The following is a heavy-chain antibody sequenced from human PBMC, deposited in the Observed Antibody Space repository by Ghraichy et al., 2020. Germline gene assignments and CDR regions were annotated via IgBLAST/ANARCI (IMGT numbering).Heavy chain of an antibody. V-gene: IGHV4-61*01. D-gene: IGHD6-13*01. J-gene: IGHJ4*02. CDR3: ARGDQPGTADLIAAAGGYFDY. CDR2: IYYSGST. Sequence: SETLSLTCTVSGGSVSSGSYYWSWIRQPPGKGLEWIGYIYYSGSTNYNPSLKSRVTISVDTSKNQFSLKLSSVTAADTAVYYCARGDQPGTADLIAAAGGYFDYWGQGTLVTVSS. CDR1: GGSVSSGSYY.